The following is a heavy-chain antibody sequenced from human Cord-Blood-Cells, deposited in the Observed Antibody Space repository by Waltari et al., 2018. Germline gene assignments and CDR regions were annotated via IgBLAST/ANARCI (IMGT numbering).Heavy chain of an antibody. Sequence: QVQLQQWGAGLLKPSETLSLTCAVYGGSFSGYYWSWIRQPPGKGLEWIGEINHSGSTNDSPSLKSRVTISVDTSKNQFSLKLSSVTAADTAVYYCARPHYGDYGWFDPWGQGTLVTVSS. CDR2: INHSGST. CDR1: GGSFSGYY. D-gene: IGHD4-17*01. J-gene: IGHJ5*02. V-gene: IGHV4-34*01. CDR3: ARPHYGDYGWFDP.